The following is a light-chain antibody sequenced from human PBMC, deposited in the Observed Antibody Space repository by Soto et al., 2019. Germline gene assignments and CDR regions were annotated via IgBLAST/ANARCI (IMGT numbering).Light chain of an antibody. J-gene: IGKJ1*01. CDR1: QGISSY. CDR2: AAS. V-gene: IGKV1-8*01. Sequence: AIRMTQSPSAFSASTGDRVTITCRASQGISSYLAWYQQKPGKAPKLLIYAASTLQSGVPSRFSGSGSGTDCTLTISCLQSEDFATYYFQQYYSYPWTFGQGTKVEIK. CDR3: QQYYSYPWT.